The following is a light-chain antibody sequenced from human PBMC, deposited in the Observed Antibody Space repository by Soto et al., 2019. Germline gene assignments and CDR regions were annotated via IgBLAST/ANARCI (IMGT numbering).Light chain of an antibody. J-gene: IGKJ1*01. V-gene: IGKV3-20*01. CDR2: GAS. CDR3: QQYGSSPT. Sequence: EIVLTQSPGTLSLSPGERATLSCRASQSVSSSYLAWYQQKPGQAPRLLIYGASSRATGIPDRFSGSGSGTDFTLTINRLEPEDFAVYYCQQYGSSPTFGLGTK. CDR1: QSVSSSY.